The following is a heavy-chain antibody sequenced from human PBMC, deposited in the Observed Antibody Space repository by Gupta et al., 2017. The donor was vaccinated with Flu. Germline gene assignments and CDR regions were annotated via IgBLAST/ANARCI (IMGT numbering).Heavy chain of an antibody. D-gene: IGHD3-22*01. V-gene: IGHV1-8*01. Sequence: QVQLVQSGAEVKKPRASVKVSCKASGYTFTSYDINWVRQATGQGLEWMGWMNPNSGNTGYAQKFQGRVTMTRNTSISTAYMELSSLRSEDTAVYYCARGARVSGYYYLAYWGQGTLVTVSS. CDR3: ARGARVSGYYYLAY. CDR1: GYTFTSYD. CDR2: MNPNSGNT. J-gene: IGHJ4*02.